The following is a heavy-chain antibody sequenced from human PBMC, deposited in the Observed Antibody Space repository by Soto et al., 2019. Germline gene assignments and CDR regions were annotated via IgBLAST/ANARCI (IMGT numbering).Heavy chain of an antibody. J-gene: IGHJ3*02. CDR1: GFTFSSYA. CDR3: XXXXXXXXXX. CDR2: ISSNGGST. V-gene: IGHV3-64*01. Sequence: EVQLVESGGGLVQPGGSLRLSCAASGFTFSSYAMHWVRQAPGKGLEYVSAISSNGGSTYYANSVKGRFTISRDNXXXXXXXXXXXXXXXXXXXXXXXXXXXXXXXXXGQGTMVTVSS.